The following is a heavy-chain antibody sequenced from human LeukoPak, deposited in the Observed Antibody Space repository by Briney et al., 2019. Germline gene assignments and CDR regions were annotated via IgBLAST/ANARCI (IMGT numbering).Heavy chain of an antibody. J-gene: IGHJ4*02. CDR1: GGSISSGSYY. Sequence: SQTLSLTCTVSGGSISSGSYYWGWIRQPPGKGLEWIGSIYYSGSTYYNPSLKSRVTISVDTSKNQFSLKLSSVTAADTAVYYCARGELLDYWGQGTLVTVSS. CDR3: ARGELLDY. CDR2: IYYSGST. V-gene: IGHV4-39*01. D-gene: IGHD1-26*01.